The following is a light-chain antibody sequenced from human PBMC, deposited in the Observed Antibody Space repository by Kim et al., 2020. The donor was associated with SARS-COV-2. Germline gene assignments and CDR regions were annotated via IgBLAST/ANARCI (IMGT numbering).Light chain of an antibody. CDR3: QQYSSSPAT. V-gene: IGKV3-20*01. Sequence: PGERATLSARASHSVSRNYLAWYQQKPGQAPRLLIYGASSRATGIPDRFSGSGSGTDFTLTITRLEPEDFAVYYCQQYSSSPATFGQGTKVDIK. CDR1: HSVSRNY. J-gene: IGKJ1*01. CDR2: GAS.